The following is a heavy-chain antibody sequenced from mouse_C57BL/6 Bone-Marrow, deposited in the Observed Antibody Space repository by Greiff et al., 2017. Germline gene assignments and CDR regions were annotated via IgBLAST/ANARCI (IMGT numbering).Heavy chain of an antibody. CDR2: IDPSDSYT. CDR3: AREEGVYYVWFAY. J-gene: IGHJ3*01. V-gene: IGHV1-69*01. CDR1: GYTFTSYW. Sequence: QVQLQQPGAELVMPGASVKLSCKASGYTFTSYWMHWVKQRPGQGLEWIGEIDPSDSYTNYNQKFKGKSTLTVDKSSSTAYMQLSSLTSEDSAVYYCAREEGVYYVWFAYWGQGTLVTVSA. D-gene: IGHD1-1*01.